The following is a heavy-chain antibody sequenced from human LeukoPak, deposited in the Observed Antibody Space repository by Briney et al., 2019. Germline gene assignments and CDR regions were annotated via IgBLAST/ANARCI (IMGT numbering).Heavy chain of an antibody. D-gene: IGHD5-24*01. Sequence: SETLSLTCAVYGGSFSGFYWSWLRQPPGKGLEWIGEINHSGSTSYNPSLKSRVTISVDTSKNHFSLKLSSVTAADTAVYYCARGATNYYFDSWGQGTLVTVSS. CDR2: INHSGST. CDR1: GGSFSGFY. V-gene: IGHV4-34*01. J-gene: IGHJ4*02. CDR3: ARGATNYYFDS.